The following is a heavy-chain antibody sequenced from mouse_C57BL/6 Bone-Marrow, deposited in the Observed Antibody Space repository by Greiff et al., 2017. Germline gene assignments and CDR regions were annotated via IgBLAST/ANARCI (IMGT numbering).Heavy chain of an antibody. CDR1: GYAFSSSW. Sequence: VQRVESGPELVKPGASVKISCKASGYAFSSSWMNWVKQRPGKGLEWIGRIYPGDGDTNYNGKFKGKATLTADKSSSRAYMQLSSLTSEDSAVYFCARSGDYGFWYVDVWGTGTTVTVSS. CDR3: ARSGDYGFWYVDV. J-gene: IGHJ1*03. D-gene: IGHD2-4*01. V-gene: IGHV1-82*01. CDR2: IYPGDGDT.